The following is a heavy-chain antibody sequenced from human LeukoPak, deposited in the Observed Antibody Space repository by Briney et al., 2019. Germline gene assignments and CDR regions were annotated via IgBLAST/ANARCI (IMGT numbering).Heavy chain of an antibody. V-gene: IGHV4-61*02. Sequence: PSQTLSLTCTVSGNSISSYNYYWSWVRQPAGKGLEWIGRVYPSRNTHYNPYNPSLTGRVTISIDASRNEFSLILTSVTAADTAVYYCARAVADKTFDYWGPGTLVTASS. CDR3: ARAVADKTFDY. CDR1: GNSISSYNYY. J-gene: IGHJ4*02. CDR2: VYPSRNT.